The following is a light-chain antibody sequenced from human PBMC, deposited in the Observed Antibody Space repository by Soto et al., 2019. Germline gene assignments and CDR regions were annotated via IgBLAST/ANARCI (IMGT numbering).Light chain of an antibody. J-gene: IGKJ1*01. CDR2: GAS. V-gene: IGKV3-20*01. CDR3: QQYGSSLWT. Sequence: EIVLTKSPGTLSLSQGERATLSCRASQSVSSSYLAWYQQKPGQAPRLLIYGASSRATGIPDRFSGSGSGTDFTLTISRLEPEDFAVYYCQQYGSSLWTFGQGTKVDI. CDR1: QSVSSSY.